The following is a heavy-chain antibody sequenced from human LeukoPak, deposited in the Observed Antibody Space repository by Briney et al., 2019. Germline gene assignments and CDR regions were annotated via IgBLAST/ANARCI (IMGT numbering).Heavy chain of an antibody. CDR1: GFTFSSYA. J-gene: IGHJ6*02. CDR3: ARVVYPYYYYGMDV. CDR2: ISGSGGST. V-gene: IGHV3-23*01. Sequence: GGSLRLSCAASGFTFSSYAMSWVRQAPGKGLEWVSAISGSGGSTYYADSVKGRFTISRDNSKNTLYLQMNSLRAEDTAVYYCARVVYPYYYYGMDVWGQGTTVTVSS.